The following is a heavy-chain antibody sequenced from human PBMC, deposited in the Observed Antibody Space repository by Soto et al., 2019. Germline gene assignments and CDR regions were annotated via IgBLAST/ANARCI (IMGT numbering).Heavy chain of an antibody. CDR1: GYTFTSYG. CDR3: ARNTYYYDSSGDAFDI. D-gene: IGHD3-22*01. Sequence: ASVKVSCKASGYTFTSYGISWLRQAPGQGLEWMGWISAYNGNTNYAQKLQGRVTMTTDTSTSTAYMELRSLRSDDTAVYYCARNTYYYDSSGDAFDIWGQGTMVTVSS. V-gene: IGHV1-18*04. J-gene: IGHJ3*02. CDR2: ISAYNGNT.